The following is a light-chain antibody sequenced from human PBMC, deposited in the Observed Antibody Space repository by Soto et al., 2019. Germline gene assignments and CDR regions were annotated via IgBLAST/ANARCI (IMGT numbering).Light chain of an antibody. CDR3: QSYDNSRSGDVL. CDR2: GNS. Sequence: QAVVTQPPSVSGAPGQRVTISCTGGSSNIGAGYDVHWYQQLPGTAPKLLIYGNSNRPSGVPDRFSGSKSGTSASLAITGRQAEDEAGYYCQSYDNSRSGDVLFGGGTKLTVL. CDR1: SSNIGAGYD. V-gene: IGLV1-40*01. J-gene: IGLJ2*01.